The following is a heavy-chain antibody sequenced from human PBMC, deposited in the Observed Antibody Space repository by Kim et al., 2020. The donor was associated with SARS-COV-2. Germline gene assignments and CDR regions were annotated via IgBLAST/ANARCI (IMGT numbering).Heavy chain of an antibody. D-gene: IGHD3-10*01. V-gene: IGHV3-73*01. J-gene: IGHJ6*02. CDR3: TSRLWFGEHPYYYYGMDV. CDR2: IRSKANSYAT. CDR1: GFTFSGSA. Sequence: GGSLRLSCAASGFTFSGSAMHWVRQASGKGLEWVGRIRSKANSYATAYAASVKGRFTISRDDSKNTAYLQMNSLKTEDTAVYYCTSRLWFGEHPYYYYGMDVWGQGTTVTVSS.